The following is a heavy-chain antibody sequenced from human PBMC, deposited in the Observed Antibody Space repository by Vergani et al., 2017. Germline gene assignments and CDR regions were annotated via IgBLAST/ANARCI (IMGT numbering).Heavy chain of an antibody. CDR2: ISYDGSNK. CDR1: GFTFSSYG. CDR3: ASPMGYSYGWDHVDY. V-gene: IGHV3-30*03. J-gene: IGHJ4*02. Sequence: QVQLVESGGGVVQPGRSLRLSCAASGFTFSSYGMHWVRQAPGKGLEWVAVISYDGSNKYYADSVKGRFTISRDNSKNTLYLKMNSLRAEDTAVYYCASPMGYSYGWDHVDYWGQGTLVTVSS. D-gene: IGHD5-18*01.